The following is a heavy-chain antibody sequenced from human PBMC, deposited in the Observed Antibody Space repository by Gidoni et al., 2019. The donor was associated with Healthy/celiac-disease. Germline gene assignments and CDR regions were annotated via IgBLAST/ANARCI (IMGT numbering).Heavy chain of an antibody. V-gene: IGHV3-15*01. CDR2: IKSKTAGGTT. D-gene: IGHD2-15*01. Sequence: GESGGGLVKPGGSLRLSCAASGFTFSNAWMSWVRQAPGKGLEWVGRIKSKTAGGTTDYAAPVKGRFTISRDDSKNTLYLQMNSLKTEDTAVYYCTTVSGGSFYYYYGMDVWGQVTTVTVSS. CDR3: TTVSGGSFYYYYGMDV. J-gene: IGHJ6*02. CDR1: GFTFSNAW.